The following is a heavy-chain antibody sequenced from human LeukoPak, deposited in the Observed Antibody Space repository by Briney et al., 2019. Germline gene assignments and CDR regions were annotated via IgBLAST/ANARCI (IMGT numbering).Heavy chain of an antibody. V-gene: IGHV1-8*01. CDR2: MNPNSGNT. D-gene: IGHD6-13*01. CDR3: ARDGPAAGNEDDY. J-gene: IGHJ4*02. Sequence: ASVKVSCKASGYTFTSYDTNWVRQATGQGLEWMGWMNPNSGNTGYAQKFQGRVTMTRNTSISTAYMELSSLRSEDTAVYYCARDGPAAGNEDDYWGQGTLVTVSS. CDR1: GYTFTSYD.